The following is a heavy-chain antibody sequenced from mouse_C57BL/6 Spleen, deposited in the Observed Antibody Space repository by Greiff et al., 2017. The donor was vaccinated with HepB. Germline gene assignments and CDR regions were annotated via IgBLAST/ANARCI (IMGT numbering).Heavy chain of an antibody. D-gene: IGHD2-3*01. Sequence: QVQLKESGAELAKPGASVKLSCKASGYTFTSYWMHWVKQRPGQGLEWIGYINPSSGYTKYNQKFKDKATLTADKSSSTAYMQLSSLTYEDSAVYYCARDPYDGYYGFYYFDYWGQGTTLTVSS. CDR3: ARDPYDGYYGFYYFDY. CDR1: GYTFTSYW. CDR2: INPSSGYT. J-gene: IGHJ2*01. V-gene: IGHV1-7*01.